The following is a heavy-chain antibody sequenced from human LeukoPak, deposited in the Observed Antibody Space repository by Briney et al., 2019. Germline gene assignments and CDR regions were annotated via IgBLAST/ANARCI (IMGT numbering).Heavy chain of an antibody. Sequence: SETLSLTCTVSGGSISSGSYYWSWIRQPAGKGLEWIGRIYTSGSTNYNPSLKSRVTISVDTSKNQFSLKLSSVTAAGTAVYYCARYSGWYLDYWGQGTLVTVSS. V-gene: IGHV4-61*02. CDR3: ARYSGWYLDY. CDR1: GGSISSGSYY. CDR2: IYTSGST. D-gene: IGHD6-19*01. J-gene: IGHJ4*02.